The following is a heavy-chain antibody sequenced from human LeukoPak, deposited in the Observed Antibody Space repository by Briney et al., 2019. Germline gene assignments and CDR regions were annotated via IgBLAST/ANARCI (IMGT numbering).Heavy chain of an antibody. CDR2: VYSGGST. J-gene: IGHJ4*02. D-gene: IGHD1-26*01. V-gene: IGHV3-53*01. CDR1: GLTVRNNY. CDR3: AGGSLGY. Sequence: GGSLRLSCAASGLTVRNNYMSWVRQAPGKGLEWVSVVYSGGSTYDADSVKGRFTISRDNSKNTLYLQMNSLRAEGTALAYCAGGSLGYRGQGTLVTAAS.